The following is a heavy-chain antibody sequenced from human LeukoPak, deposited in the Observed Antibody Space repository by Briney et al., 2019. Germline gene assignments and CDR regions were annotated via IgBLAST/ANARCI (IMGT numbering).Heavy chain of an antibody. V-gene: IGHV1-18*01. CDR2: ISAYNGNT. CDR1: GYTFTSYG. Sequence: ASVKVSCKASGYTFTSYGISWVRQAPGQGLEWMGWISAYNGNTNYAQKLQGRVTMTTDTSTSTAYMELRSLRSDDTAVYYCATDIAAAGPNAFDYWGQGTLVTVSP. J-gene: IGHJ4*02. CDR3: ATDIAAAGPNAFDY. D-gene: IGHD6-13*01.